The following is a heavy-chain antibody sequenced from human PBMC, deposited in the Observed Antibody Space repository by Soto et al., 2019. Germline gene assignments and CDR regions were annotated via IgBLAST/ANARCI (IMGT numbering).Heavy chain of an antibody. V-gene: IGHV1-18*01. CDR1: GYKFSSYA. CDR3: ARRNNAFHI. CDR2: ISVDSGNT. D-gene: IGHD4-4*01. J-gene: IGHJ3*02. Sequence: QGQLVQSGAEVKKPGASVKVSCKASGYKFSSYALTWVRQAPGQGLGWLGWISVDSGNTKYVQSLQERVIMTTDTSTRTAHMELTSLRSEDTAVYYCARRNNAFHIWGQGTMVTVSS.